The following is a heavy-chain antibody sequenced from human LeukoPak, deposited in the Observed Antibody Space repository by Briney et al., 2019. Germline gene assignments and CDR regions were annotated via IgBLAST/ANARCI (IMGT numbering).Heavy chain of an antibody. J-gene: IGHJ3*02. V-gene: IGHV3-20*04. CDR3: ARDPRYYYDSSGYSDAFDI. D-gene: IGHD3-22*01. CDR1: GFTSADYG. CDR2: INWNGGST. Sequence: GGSLRLSCVPSGFTSADYGMSWVRHPPEKGLEWVSGINWNGGSTGSADSVKGRFTMSRVNVKNSLYLQMNSLRAEDTALYYCARDPRYYYDSSGYSDAFDIWGQGTMVTVSS.